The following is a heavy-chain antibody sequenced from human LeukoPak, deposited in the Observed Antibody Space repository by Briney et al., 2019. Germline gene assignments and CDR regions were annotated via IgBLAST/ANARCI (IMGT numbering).Heavy chain of an antibody. CDR1: GYAFTSYD. CDR3: ARGLGCSSTSCYTSDYYYYMDV. V-gene: IGHV1-8*03. D-gene: IGHD2-2*02. CDR2: MNPNSGNT. Sequence: ASVKVSCKASGYAFTSYDINWVPQATGQGLEWMGWMNPNSGNTGYAQKFQGRVTITRNTSISTAYMELSSLRSEGTAVYYCARGLGCSSTSCYTSDYYYYMDVWGKGTTVTVSS. J-gene: IGHJ6*03.